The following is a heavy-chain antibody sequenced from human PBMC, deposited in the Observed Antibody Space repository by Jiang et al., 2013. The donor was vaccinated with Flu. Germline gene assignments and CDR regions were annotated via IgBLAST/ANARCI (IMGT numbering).Heavy chain of an antibody. J-gene: IGHJ4*02. D-gene: IGHD3-10*01. Sequence: QLLESGGGVVQPGGSLRLSCAASGFTFSSYGMHWVRQAPGRGLEWVAFIQYDGGNEYYGDSVKGRFTIFRDNSKNTLYLQMNSLSAEDTAVYYCANLPLHSGIAYWGQGTLVTVSS. CDR1: GFTFSSYG. V-gene: IGHV3-30*02. CDR2: IQYDGGNE. CDR3: ANLPLHSGIAY.